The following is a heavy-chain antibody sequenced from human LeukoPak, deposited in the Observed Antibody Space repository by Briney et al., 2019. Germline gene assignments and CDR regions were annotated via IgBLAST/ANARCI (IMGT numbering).Heavy chain of an antibody. V-gene: IGHV1-69*06. CDR3: AISASSTMVRGVINYYYYMDV. CDR1: GGTLSSYA. Sequence: SVKVSCKASGGTLSSYAISWVRQAPGQGLEWMGGIIPMFGTTNYAQKFQGRVTITADKSTSTAYMELSRLRSEDTAVYYCAISASSTMVRGVINYYYYMDVWGKGTTVTVSS. D-gene: IGHD3-10*01. J-gene: IGHJ6*03. CDR2: IIPMFGTT.